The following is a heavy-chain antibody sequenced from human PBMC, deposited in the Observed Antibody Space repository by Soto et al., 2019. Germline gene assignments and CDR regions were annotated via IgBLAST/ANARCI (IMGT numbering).Heavy chain of an antibody. CDR2: IHPGDSVT. CDR3: ARWLAGSTASYFDN. V-gene: IGHV5-51*01. CDR1: GYSFTSYW. J-gene: IGHJ4*02. Sequence: EVQLVQSGAEVKKPGESLKISCKGSGYSFTSYWIGWVRQMPGKGLEWMAIIHPGDSVTRYGPSFQGQVTISADKSISTAYLQWSSLKASDTAVYYCARWLAGSTASYFDNWGPGTLVTVSS. D-gene: IGHD6-19*01.